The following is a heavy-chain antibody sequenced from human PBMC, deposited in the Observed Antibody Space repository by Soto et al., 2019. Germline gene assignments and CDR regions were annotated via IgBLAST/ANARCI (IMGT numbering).Heavy chain of an antibody. CDR2: IWYDGSNK. D-gene: IGHD5-18*01. J-gene: IGHJ4*02. CDR3: ARSPAGYSYGYGADY. Sequence: GGSLRLSCTASGFSFSTFGMHWVRQAPGKGLEWVAVIWYDGSNKYYADSVKGRFTVSRDNSKNTLYLQMNNLRAEDTAVYYCARSPAGYSYGYGADYWGQGILVTVSS. CDR1: GFSFSTFG. V-gene: IGHV3-33*01.